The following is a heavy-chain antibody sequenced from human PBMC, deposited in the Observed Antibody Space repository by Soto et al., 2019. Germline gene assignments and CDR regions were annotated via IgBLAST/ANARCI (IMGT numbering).Heavy chain of an antibody. J-gene: IGHJ4*02. V-gene: IGHV4-39*01. CDR1: GGSISSGYYY. D-gene: IGHD2-21*02. CDR2: INYSGNT. CDR3: ARHVQVGGDHRIDY. Sequence: QVQLQESGPGLAKPSETLSLTCTVSGGSISSGYYYWGWIRQPPGKGLEWIGSINYSGNTYYNPSLKSRVTISVDTSKNQFSMKLSSVTAADTAVYYCARHVQVGGDHRIDYWGQGTLVTVSS.